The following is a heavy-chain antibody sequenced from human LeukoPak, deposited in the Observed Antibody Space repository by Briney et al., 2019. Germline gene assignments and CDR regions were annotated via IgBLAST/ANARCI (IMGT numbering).Heavy chain of an antibody. Sequence: SVKVSCKASGDTFNSYAISWVRDAPGQGLEWMGRIIPIFGTANYAQKFQGRVTITADKSTSTAYMELSSLRSEDTAVYYCARVPPGYYESSGYYDYWGQGTLVTVSS. J-gene: IGHJ4*02. CDR2: IIPIFGTA. CDR3: ARVPPGYYESSGYYDY. CDR1: GDTFNSYA. D-gene: IGHD3-22*01. V-gene: IGHV1-69*06.